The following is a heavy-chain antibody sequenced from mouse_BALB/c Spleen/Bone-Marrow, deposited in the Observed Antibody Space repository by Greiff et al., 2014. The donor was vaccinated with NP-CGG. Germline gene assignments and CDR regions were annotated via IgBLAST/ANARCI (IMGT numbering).Heavy chain of an antibody. V-gene: IGHV1-5*01. J-gene: IGHJ1*01. CDR2: IYPGNSDT. CDR3: ATTEIWSFAL. Sequence: EVQLQQSGPVRVTPGASVKMSCKASGYTFTYYWMYWVKQRPGQGLEWIGAIYPGNSDTKYNQKFKAKAKLTADKSTSTAYMELSSLTTEDSAVYYWATTEIWSFALRGAGT. CDR1: GYTFTYYW.